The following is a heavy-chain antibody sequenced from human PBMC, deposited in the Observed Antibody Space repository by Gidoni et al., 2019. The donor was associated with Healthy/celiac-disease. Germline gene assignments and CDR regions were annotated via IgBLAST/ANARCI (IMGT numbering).Heavy chain of an antibody. J-gene: IGHJ4*02. V-gene: IGHV4-39*01. Sequence: QLQLQESGPGLVKPSETLSLTCTVSGGSISSRSYYWGWIRQPPGKGLEWVGSIYYSGSTYYNPSLKSRVTISVDTSKNQFSLKLSSVTAADTAVYYCARHESGSLMSYYYFDYWGQGTLVTVSS. CDR2: IYYSGST. D-gene: IGHD1-26*01. CDR3: ARHESGSLMSYYYFDY. CDR1: GGSISSRSYY.